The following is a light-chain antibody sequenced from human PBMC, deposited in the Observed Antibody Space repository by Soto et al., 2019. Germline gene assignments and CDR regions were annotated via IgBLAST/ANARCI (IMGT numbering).Light chain of an antibody. V-gene: IGKV3-15*01. Sequence: EIVLTQSPAALPVSSGERATLSCRASQNIITYLAWYQQKPGQAPRLLIYGASTRATGVPDRFSGSGSGTVCTLTISSLQCVDFAVYYCQQYSNWYTFGQGTKLEIK. CDR2: GAS. CDR1: QNIITY. J-gene: IGKJ2*01. CDR3: QQYSNWYT.